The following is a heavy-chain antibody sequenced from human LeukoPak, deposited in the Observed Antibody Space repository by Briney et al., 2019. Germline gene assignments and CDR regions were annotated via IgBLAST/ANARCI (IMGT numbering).Heavy chain of an antibody. CDR2: TGGSDDNT. Sequence: GGSLRLSCEGSGCSFNGYAMSWVRRAPGKGLEWVAVTGGSDDNTHYADSVKGRFTISRDNSENRLFLQMNSLRTDDSALYYCTKDLMTGFSTGWYSAYWGQGTLVTVSS. J-gene: IGHJ4*02. V-gene: IGHV3-23*01. CDR3: TKDLMTGFSTGWYSAY. D-gene: IGHD6-19*01. CDR1: GCSFNGYA.